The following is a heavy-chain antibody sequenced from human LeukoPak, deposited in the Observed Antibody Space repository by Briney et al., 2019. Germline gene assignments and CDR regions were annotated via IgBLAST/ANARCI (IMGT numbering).Heavy chain of an antibody. CDR3: ARDSSSHAFDI. CDR1: GFTFSSYA. V-gene: IGHV3-30*04. Sequence: GGSLRLSCAASGFTFSSYAMHWVRQAPGKGLEWVAVISYDGSNKYYADPVKGRFTISRDNSKNTLYLQMNSLRAEDTAVYYCARDSSSHAFDIWGQGTMVTVSS. J-gene: IGHJ3*02. D-gene: IGHD6-13*01. CDR2: ISYDGSNK.